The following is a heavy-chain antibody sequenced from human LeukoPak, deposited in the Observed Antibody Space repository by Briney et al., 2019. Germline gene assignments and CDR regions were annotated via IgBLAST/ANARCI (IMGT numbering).Heavy chain of an antibody. J-gene: IGHJ3*02. D-gene: IGHD3-10*01. Sequence: GGSLRLSCAASGFILSSYDINWVRQAPGKGLEWVSYISRRGSPTYYADSVKGRFTISRDNAKDSVFLQLSSLRAEDTAVYYCARNSLWFGKDLHAFETWGQGTMVTVSS. CDR3: ARNSLWFGKDLHAFET. V-gene: IGHV3-48*03. CDR1: GFILSSYD. CDR2: ISRRGSPT.